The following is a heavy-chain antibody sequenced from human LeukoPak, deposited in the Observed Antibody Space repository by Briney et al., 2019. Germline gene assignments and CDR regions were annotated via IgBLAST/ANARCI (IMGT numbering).Heavy chain of an antibody. Sequence: GASVKVSCKASGYTFIGYYMHWVRQAPGQGLEWMGWINPNSGDTNYAQKFQGRVTMTRDTSISTAYMELSRLRSDDTAVYYCARATVKGYNWNDHFDYWGQGTLVTVSS. D-gene: IGHD1-1*01. J-gene: IGHJ4*02. CDR2: INPNSGDT. CDR3: ARATVKGYNWNDHFDY. CDR1: GYTFIGYY. V-gene: IGHV1-2*02.